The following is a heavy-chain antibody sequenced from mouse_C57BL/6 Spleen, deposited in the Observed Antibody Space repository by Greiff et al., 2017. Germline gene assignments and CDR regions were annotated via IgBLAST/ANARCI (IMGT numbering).Heavy chain of an antibody. CDR2: INPNNGGT. D-gene: IGHD2-3*01. V-gene: IGHV1-22*01. Sequence: EVQLQQSGPELVKPGASVKMSCKASGYTFTDYNMHWVKQSHGKSLEWIGYINPNNGGTSYNQKFKGKATLTVNKSSSTAYMELRSLTSEDSAVYYCARWGLLPSSSYYAMDYWGQGTSVTVSS. CDR3: ARWGLLPSSSYYAMDY. CDR1: GYTFTDYN. J-gene: IGHJ4*01.